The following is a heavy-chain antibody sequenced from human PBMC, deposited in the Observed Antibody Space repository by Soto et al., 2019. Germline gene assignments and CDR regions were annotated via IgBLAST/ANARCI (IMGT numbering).Heavy chain of an antibody. J-gene: IGHJ6*02. CDR3: ARGRSITMVRGYYGMDV. CDR2: IYYSGST. CDR1: GGSISSGGYY. V-gene: IGHV4-31*03. D-gene: IGHD3-10*01. Sequence: SETLSLTCTVSGGSISSGGYYWSWIRQHPGKGLEWIGYIYYSGSTYYNPSLKSRVTISVDTSKNQFSLKLSSVTAADTAVYYCARGRSITMVRGYYGMDVWGQGTTVTVSS.